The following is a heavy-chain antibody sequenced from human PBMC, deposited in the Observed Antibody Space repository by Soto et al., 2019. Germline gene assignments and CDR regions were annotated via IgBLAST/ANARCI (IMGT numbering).Heavy chain of an antibody. J-gene: IGHJ4*02. CDR3: VKDRYVDY. CDR2: ISTNGGST. CDR1: GFTFSSYT. Sequence: GGSLRLSCSVFGFTFSSYTIHWVRQAPGKGLQYVSSISTNGGSTYYADSVKGRFTISRDNSKNTLYLQMSSLRIEDTAVYYCVKDRYVDYWGQGTLVTVYS. V-gene: IGHV3-64D*06.